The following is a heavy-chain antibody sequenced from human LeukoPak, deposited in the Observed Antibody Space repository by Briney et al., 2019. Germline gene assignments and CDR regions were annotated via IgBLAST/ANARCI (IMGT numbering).Heavy chain of an antibody. J-gene: IGHJ4*02. CDR1: GGTFSSYA. V-gene: IGHV1-69*13. CDR2: IIPIFGTA. CDR3: ARGGITDLTEYYFDY. D-gene: IGHD1-20*01. Sequence: SAKVSCKASGGTFSSYAISWVRQAPGQGLEWMGGIIPIFGTANYAQKFQGRVTITADESTSTAYMELSSLRSEDTAVYYCARGGITDLTEYYFDYWGQGTLVTVS.